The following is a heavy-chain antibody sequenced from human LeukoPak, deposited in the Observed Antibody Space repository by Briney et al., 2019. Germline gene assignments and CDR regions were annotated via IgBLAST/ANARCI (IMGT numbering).Heavy chain of an antibody. CDR1: GYTFTGYY. CDR2: INPNSGGT. J-gene: IGHJ4*02. V-gene: IGHV1-2*04. Sequence: ASVKVSCKASGYTFTGYYMHWVRQAPGQGLEWMGWINPNSGGTNYAQKFQGWVTMTRDTSISTAYMELSRLGSDDTAVYYCARGSTGGYDWLVVDYFDYWGQGTLVTVSS. CDR3: ARGSTGGYDWLVVDYFDY. D-gene: IGHD5-12*01.